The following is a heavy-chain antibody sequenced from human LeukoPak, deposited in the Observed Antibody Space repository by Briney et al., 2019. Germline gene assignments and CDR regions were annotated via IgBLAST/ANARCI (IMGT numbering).Heavy chain of an antibody. D-gene: IGHD2-15*01. CDR1: GFTFSSYG. V-gene: IGHV3-33*01. J-gene: IGHJ3*02. CDR2: IWSDGSNK. Sequence: GGSLRLSCEASGFTFSSYGIHWVRQAPGKGLEWVAVIWSDGSNKYYADSVKGRFTISRDNSKDTLYLQLNSLRVEDTAVYYCARAHCSGRGCYQRYDGFDIWGQGTVVTVSS. CDR3: ARAHCSGRGCYQRYDGFDI.